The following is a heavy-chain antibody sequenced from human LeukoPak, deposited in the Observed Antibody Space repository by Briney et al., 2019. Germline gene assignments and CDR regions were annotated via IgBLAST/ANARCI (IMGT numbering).Heavy chain of an antibody. J-gene: IGHJ4*02. Sequence: GGSLRLSCAASGFTFSSYGMHWVRQAPGKGLEWVAVISFDATNKYYADSVKGRFTISRDNSKNTLYLQMNSLRAEDTAVYYCARSYGWLPGGMWGQGTLVTVSS. V-gene: IGHV3-30*03. CDR1: GFTFSSYG. CDR3: ARSYGWLPGGM. D-gene: IGHD5-12*01. CDR2: ISFDATNK.